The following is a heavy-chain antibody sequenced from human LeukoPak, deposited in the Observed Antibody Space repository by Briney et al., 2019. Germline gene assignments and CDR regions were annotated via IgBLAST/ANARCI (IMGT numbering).Heavy chain of an antibody. CDR1: GFTFSSYW. V-gene: IGHV3-74*01. CDR2: INTDGSST. Sequence: GGSLRLSCAASGFTFSSYWMHWVRQAPGKGLVWVSRINTDGSSTSYADSVKGRFTISRDNSKNTLYLQMNSLRAEDTAVYYCARDKYSSSSYYFDYWGQGTLVTVSS. D-gene: IGHD6-6*01. CDR3: ARDKYSSSSYYFDY. J-gene: IGHJ4*02.